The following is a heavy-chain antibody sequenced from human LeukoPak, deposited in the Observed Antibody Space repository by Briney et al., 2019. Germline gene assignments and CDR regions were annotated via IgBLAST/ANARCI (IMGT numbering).Heavy chain of an antibody. Sequence: PSETLSLTCAVSGGSISSSNWWSWVRQPPGKGLEWIGEIYHNGSTHYSPSLQRRVTISVDRFKNQFSLRLRSVTAADTAVYYCGRETLGYCSGTTCSLGMDVWGQGTTVTVSS. V-gene: IGHV4-4*02. CDR3: GRETLGYCSGTTCSLGMDV. CDR2: IYHNGST. D-gene: IGHD2-2*01. CDR1: GGSISSSNW. J-gene: IGHJ6*02.